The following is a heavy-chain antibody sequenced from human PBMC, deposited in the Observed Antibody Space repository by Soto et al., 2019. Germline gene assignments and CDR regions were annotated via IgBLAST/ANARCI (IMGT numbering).Heavy chain of an antibody. CDR1: GSTFTSYG. Sequence: QVQLVQSGAEVKKPGASVKVSCKASGSTFTSYGISWVRQAPGQGLEWMGGISAYNGNTNYAKKLQGRDTMTTDTSTSTAYMELRSLRSDDTAVYYCARYTRYSSNPPFDYWGQGTLGTVSS. CDR2: ISAYNGNT. CDR3: ARYTRYSSNPPFDY. J-gene: IGHJ4*02. D-gene: IGHD6-13*01. V-gene: IGHV1-18*04.